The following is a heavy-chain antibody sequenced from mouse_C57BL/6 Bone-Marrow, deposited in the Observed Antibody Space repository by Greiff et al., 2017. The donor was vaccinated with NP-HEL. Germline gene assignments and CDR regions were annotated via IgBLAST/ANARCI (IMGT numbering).Heavy chain of an antibody. CDR2: ISNGGGSP. Sequence: EVKLMESGGGLVQPGGSLKLSCAASGFTFSDYYMYWVRQTPEKRLEWVAYISNGGGSPYYPDTVKGRFTISRDNAKNTLSLQMSRLKSEDTAMYYCARRDWDAMDYWGQGTSVTVSS. CDR1: GFTFSDYY. CDR3: ARRDWDAMDY. D-gene: IGHD4-1*01. V-gene: IGHV5-12*01. J-gene: IGHJ4*01.